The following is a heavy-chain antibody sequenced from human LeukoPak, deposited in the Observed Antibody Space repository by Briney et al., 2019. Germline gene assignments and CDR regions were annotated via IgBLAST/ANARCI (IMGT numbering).Heavy chain of an antibody. D-gene: IGHD6-19*01. CDR3: VREQGTAVAGIDY. V-gene: IGHV1-2*02. Sequence: ASVKVSCKPSGSIFTGYYMHWVRQAPGQGLEWMGWINPNSGGTNYAQKFQGRVTMTRDTSISTAYMELSRLRSDDTAVYYSVREQGTAVAGIDYWGQGTLVTVSS. J-gene: IGHJ4*02. CDR2: INPNSGGT. CDR1: GSIFTGYY.